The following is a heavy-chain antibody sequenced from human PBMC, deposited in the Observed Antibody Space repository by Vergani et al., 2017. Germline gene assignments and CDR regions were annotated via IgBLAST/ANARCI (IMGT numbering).Heavy chain of an antibody. Sequence: QVQLVESGGGVVQPGGSLRLSCAASGFTFSSYGMHWVRQAPGKGLEWVAFIRYDGSNKYYADSVKGRFTISRDNSKNTLYLQMNSLRAEDTAVYYCAKELDDILTGSFDYWGQGTLVTVSS. J-gene: IGHJ4*02. D-gene: IGHD3-9*01. CDR2: IRYDGSNK. CDR1: GFTFSSYG. V-gene: IGHV3-30*02. CDR3: AKELDDILTGSFDY.